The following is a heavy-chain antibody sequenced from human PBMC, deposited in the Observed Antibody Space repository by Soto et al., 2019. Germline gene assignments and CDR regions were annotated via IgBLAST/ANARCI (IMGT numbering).Heavy chain of an antibody. Sequence: PSETLSLTCAVSGGSISSGGYSWSWIRQPPGKGLEWIGYIYHSGSTYYNPSLKSRVTISVDRSKNQFSLKLSSVTAADTAVYYCARVRYYGSGSRYYYYGMDVWGQGTTVTVSS. CDR1: GGSISSGGYS. J-gene: IGHJ6*02. V-gene: IGHV4-30-2*01. CDR3: ARVRYYGSGSRYYYYGMDV. D-gene: IGHD3-10*01. CDR2: IYHSGST.